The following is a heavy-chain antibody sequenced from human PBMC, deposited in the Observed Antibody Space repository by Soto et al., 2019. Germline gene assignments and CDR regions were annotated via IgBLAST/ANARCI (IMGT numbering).Heavy chain of an antibody. D-gene: IGHD6-13*01. CDR2: IYPGDHET. CDR1: GYTFSKFW. J-gene: IGHJ4*02. Sequence: GESLKISCQCSGYTFSKFWIGWVRQLPGKGLEWMGIIYPGDHETRYSPSFHGKVTISADKSINTAYLQWNSLEASDTAFYFCARSPRSSPYFDYWGQGALVTVSS. CDR3: ARSPRSSPYFDY. V-gene: IGHV5-51*01.